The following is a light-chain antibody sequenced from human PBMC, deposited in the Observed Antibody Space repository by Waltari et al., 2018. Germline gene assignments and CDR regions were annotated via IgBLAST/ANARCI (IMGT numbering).Light chain of an antibody. V-gene: IGKV1-33*01. Sequence: DIQLTQSPPSLSASVGDRVTITCLASQDITNYLNWYQQKPGKAPKLLIHDASKLEIGVPSRFSGSQSGTHFTLTISSLQPEDIGTYYCQRYDNLPIFAFGPGTKVEI. CDR1: QDITNY. CDR2: DAS. J-gene: IGKJ3*01. CDR3: QRYDNLPIFA.